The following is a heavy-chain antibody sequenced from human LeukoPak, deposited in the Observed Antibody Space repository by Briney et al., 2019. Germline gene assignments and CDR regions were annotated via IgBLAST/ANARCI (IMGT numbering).Heavy chain of an antibody. CDR1: GFTFSDSY. Sequence: AGGSLRLSCAASGFTFSDSYMSWIRQAPGRGLEWVSYISSGDSTTSYADSVKGRFTISRDNAKNSLYLQMNSLRAEDTAVYYCARGHTMIFFWGQGTLVTVSS. J-gene: IGHJ4*02. CDR2: ISSGDSTT. V-gene: IGHV3-11*01. D-gene: IGHD3/OR15-3a*01. CDR3: ARGHTMIFF.